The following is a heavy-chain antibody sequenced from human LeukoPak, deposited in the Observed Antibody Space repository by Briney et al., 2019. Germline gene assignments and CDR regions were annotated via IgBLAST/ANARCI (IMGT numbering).Heavy chain of an antibody. D-gene: IGHD3-3*01. V-gene: IGHV1-2*02. CDR1: GYTFTGYY. CDR3: ARDAPVLRFLEWLIPY. Sequence: AASVKVSCKASGYTFTGYYMHWVRQAPGQWLEWMGWINPNSGGTNYAQKFQGRVTMTRDTSISTAYMEPSRLRSDDTAVYYCARDAPVLRFLEWLIPYWGQGTLVTVSS. J-gene: IGHJ4*02. CDR2: INPNSGGT.